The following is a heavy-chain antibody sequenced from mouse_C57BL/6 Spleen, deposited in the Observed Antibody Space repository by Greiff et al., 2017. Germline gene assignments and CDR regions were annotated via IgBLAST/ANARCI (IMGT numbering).Heavy chain of an antibody. J-gene: IGHJ3*01. Sequence: QVQLQQPGAELVRPGSSVKLSCKASGYTFTSYWMHWVKQRPIQGLEWIGNIDPSDSETHSNQKFKDKATLTVDKSSSTAYMQLSSLTSEDSAVYYCAREERYYGKSFAYWGQGTLVTVSA. D-gene: IGHD2-1*01. CDR3: AREERYYGKSFAY. CDR2: IDPSDSET. CDR1: GYTFTSYW. V-gene: IGHV1-52*01.